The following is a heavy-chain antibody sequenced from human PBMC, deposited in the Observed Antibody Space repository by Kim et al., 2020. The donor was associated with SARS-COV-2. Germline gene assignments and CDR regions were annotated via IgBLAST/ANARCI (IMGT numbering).Heavy chain of an antibody. CDR1: GYTLSESS. Sequence: ASVKVSCKVSGYTLSESSMHWVRQAPGKGLEWMGGFDPEEGETKYAQKFQGRVTMSEDTSTDTAYMELTSLRSEDTAVYYCITGDRASGYYFYLDVWGKGTTVTVSS. J-gene: IGHJ6*03. CDR3: ITGDRASGYYFYLDV. CDR2: FDPEEGET. D-gene: IGHD3-10*01. V-gene: IGHV1-24*01.